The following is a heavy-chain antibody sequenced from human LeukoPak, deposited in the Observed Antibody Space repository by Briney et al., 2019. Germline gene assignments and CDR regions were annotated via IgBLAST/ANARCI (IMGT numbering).Heavy chain of an antibody. Sequence: ASATLSLTCTASGGSISSYYCCWSRTPTEKGLGWIWYSYYTARTRYNSSLNGRVAISVDKSNTPFSLPLSTLTAADTAFYYCARRGDRSETTAVRSEPYVAADAFDIWGQGTMVTV. CDR1: GGSISSYY. D-gene: IGHD1-1*01. CDR3: ARRGDRSETTAVRSEPYVAADAFDI. CDR2: SYYTART. V-gene: IGHV4-59*08. J-gene: IGHJ3*02.